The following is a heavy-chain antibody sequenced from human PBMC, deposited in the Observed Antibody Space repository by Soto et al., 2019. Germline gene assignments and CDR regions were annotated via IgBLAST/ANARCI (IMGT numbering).Heavy chain of an antibody. CDR2: VYPGDSDT. CDR3: ARSKTIYGSGGMDG. CDR1: GDSFTSYW. D-gene: IGHD4-17*01. V-gene: IGHV5-51*01. J-gene: IGHJ6*04. Sequence: GGSLMIPCKGSGDSFTSYWIGRVRQMPGEGLEGMGIVYPGDSDTRYSPYFQDQVNISADKAISTAYPQWRSVKASDTAMYCCARSKTIYGSGGMDGWGEGTTGTVAS.